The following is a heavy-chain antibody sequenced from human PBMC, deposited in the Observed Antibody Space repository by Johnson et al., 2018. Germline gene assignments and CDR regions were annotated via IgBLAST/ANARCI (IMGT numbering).Heavy chain of an antibody. J-gene: IGHJ3*02. V-gene: IGHV3-74*01. CDR1: GFSISNYW. Sequence: VRLQECGGGLVQHGGSLRLSCAASGFSISNYWMHWVRQPPGKGLVWVSRINGVGRNSGYVDSVNGRFTISRDNAKNTLDLHMHSLRAEDTDVYYCARTPYYDRSGRTAIDIWGQGTMVTVSS. CDR2: INGVGRNS. CDR3: ARTPYYDRSGRTAIDI. D-gene: IGHD3-22*01.